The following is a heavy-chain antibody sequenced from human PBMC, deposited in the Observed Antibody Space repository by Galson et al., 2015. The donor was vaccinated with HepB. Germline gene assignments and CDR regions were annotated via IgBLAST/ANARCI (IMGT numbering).Heavy chain of an antibody. Sequence: SVKVSCKASGGTFSSYAISWARQAPGQGLEWMGGIIPIFGTANYAQKFQGRVTITVDESTSTAYMELSSLRSEDTAVYYCARAISYNWNPLGWFDPWGQGTLVTVSS. D-gene: IGHD1-20*01. CDR2: IIPIFGTA. V-gene: IGHV1-69*13. J-gene: IGHJ5*02. CDR3: ARAISYNWNPLGWFDP. CDR1: GGTFSSYA.